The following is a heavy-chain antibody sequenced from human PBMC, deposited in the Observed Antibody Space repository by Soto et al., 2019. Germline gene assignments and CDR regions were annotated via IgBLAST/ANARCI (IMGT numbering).Heavy chain of an antibody. Sequence: SETLSLTCTVSGGSISSSSYYWGWIRQPPGKGLEWIGSIYYSGSTYYNPSLKSRVTISVDTSKNQFSLKLSSVTAADTAVYYCARQGRAAAGGSFFYGLDVWGQGTTVTVSS. CDR1: GGSISSSSYY. J-gene: IGHJ6*02. V-gene: IGHV4-39*01. CDR2: IYYSGST. CDR3: ARQGRAAAGGSFFYGLDV. D-gene: IGHD6-13*01.